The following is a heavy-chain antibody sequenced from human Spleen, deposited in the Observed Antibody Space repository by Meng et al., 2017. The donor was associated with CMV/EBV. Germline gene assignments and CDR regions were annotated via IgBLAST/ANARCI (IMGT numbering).Heavy chain of an antibody. J-gene: IGHJ4*02. Sequence: LSWAASEFTVSSNYMSWVRQAPGKGLEWVSVIYSGGSTYYADSVKGRFTISRDNSKNTLYLQMNSLRAEDTAVYYCARDRSAYDGSDYWGQGTLVTVSS. CDR2: IYSGGST. V-gene: IGHV3-53*01. CDR3: ARDRSAYDGSDY. CDR1: EFTVSSNY. D-gene: IGHD5-12*01.